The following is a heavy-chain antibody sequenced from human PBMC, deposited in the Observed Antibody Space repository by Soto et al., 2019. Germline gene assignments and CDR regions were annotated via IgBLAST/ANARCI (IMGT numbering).Heavy chain of an antibody. D-gene: IGHD4-4*01. CDR1: GGSVSSNSAA. CDR2: TYYRSKWYN. CDR3: AREDYSKPLGGMDV. Sequence: SQTLSLTCAISGGSVSSNSAAWNWISHSPSRCLEWLGRTYYRSKWYNDYAVSVKSRITINPDTSKNQFSLQLNSVTPEDTAVYYCAREDYSKPLGGMDVWGQGTTVPVSS. J-gene: IGHJ6*02. V-gene: IGHV6-1*01.